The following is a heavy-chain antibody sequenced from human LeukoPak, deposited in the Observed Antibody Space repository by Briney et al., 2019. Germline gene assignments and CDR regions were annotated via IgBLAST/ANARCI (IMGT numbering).Heavy chain of an antibody. CDR1: GFTFSTYE. Sequence: GGSLRLSCAASGFTFSTYEMNWVRQAPGKGLEWLSYISSSGSTIYYADSLKGRFTISRDNAKNALYLQMNSLRAEDTAVYYCAVGTVAGNVFDYWGQGTLVTVSS. V-gene: IGHV3-48*03. CDR2: ISSSGSTI. J-gene: IGHJ4*02. D-gene: IGHD6-19*01. CDR3: AVGTVAGNVFDY.